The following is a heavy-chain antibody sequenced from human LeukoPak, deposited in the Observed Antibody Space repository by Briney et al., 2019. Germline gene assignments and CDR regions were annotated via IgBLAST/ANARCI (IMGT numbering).Heavy chain of an antibody. CDR3: ARAEIKLYNQRSYSFAY. CDR1: GGSFSCYY. J-gene: IGHJ4*02. CDR2: INHSGST. Sequence: SETLSLTCAVYGGSFSCYYWSWVRQPPGKGLEWIGEINHSGSTNYNPSLKSRVTISVDTSKNQFSLKLSSVTAADTAAYSCARAEIKLYNQRSYSFAYWGQGTLVTVSS. V-gene: IGHV4-34*01. D-gene: IGHD3-16*02.